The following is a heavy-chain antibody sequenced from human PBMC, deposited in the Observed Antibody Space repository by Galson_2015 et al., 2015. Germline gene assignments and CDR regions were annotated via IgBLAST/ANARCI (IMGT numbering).Heavy chain of an antibody. CDR2: ISAYNGNT. CDR1: GYTFTSYG. CDR3: ARDGSGSYPVPNWFDP. J-gene: IGHJ5*02. D-gene: IGHD1-26*01. V-gene: IGHV1-18*01. Sequence: SVKVSCKASGYTFTSYGISWVRQAPGQGLEWMGWISAYNGNTNYAQKLQGRVTMTTDTSTSTAYMELRSLRPDDTAVYYCARDGSGSYPVPNWFDPWGQGTLVTVSS.